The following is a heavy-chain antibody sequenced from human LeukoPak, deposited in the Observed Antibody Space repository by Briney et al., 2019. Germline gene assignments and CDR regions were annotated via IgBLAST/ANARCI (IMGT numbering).Heavy chain of an antibody. CDR1: GFTFTSDA. CDR2: ISISGTTT. CDR3: ATSKYFQH. D-gene: IGHD2-2*01. V-gene: IGHV3-23*01. J-gene: IGHJ1*01. Sequence: QPGGSLRLSCAASGFTFTSDAMSWVRQAPGKGLEWVSIISISGTTTYYADSEKGRFTISRDNSKSTLYLQMNSLRAEDTAVYYCATSKYFQHWGQGTVVTVSS.